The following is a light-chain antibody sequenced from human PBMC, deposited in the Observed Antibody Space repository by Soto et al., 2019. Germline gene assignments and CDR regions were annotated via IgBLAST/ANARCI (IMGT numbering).Light chain of an antibody. J-gene: IGKJ1*01. CDR2: GAS. CDR3: QQYGSSRT. Sequence: EIVLTHSPCTLSLSPGARSNLSCRASQSVNSDYLAWFQQKPGQAPRLLIYGASSRATGIQDRFSGSGSGTDLTLTIRRLQPEDFAVYYCQQYGSSRTFGPGTRWIS. CDR1: QSVNSDY. V-gene: IGKV3-20*01.